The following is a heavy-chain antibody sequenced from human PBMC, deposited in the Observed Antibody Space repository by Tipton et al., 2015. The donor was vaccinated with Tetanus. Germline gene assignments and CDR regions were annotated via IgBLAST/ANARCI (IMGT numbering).Heavy chain of an antibody. V-gene: IGHV4-39*07. Sequence: TLSLTCTVSGGSISSSSYYWGWIRQPPGKGLEWIGSIYYSGSTYYNPSLKSRVTISVDTSKNQFSLKLSSVTAADTAVYYCARGSYYYGSGTYGGPAFDIWGQGTMVTVSS. J-gene: IGHJ3*02. CDR3: ARGSYYYGSGTYGGPAFDI. CDR2: IYYSGST. D-gene: IGHD3-10*01. CDR1: GGSISSSSYY.